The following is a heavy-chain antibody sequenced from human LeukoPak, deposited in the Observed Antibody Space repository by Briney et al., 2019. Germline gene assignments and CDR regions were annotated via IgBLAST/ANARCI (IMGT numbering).Heavy chain of an antibody. V-gene: IGHV3-11*05. Sequence: GGSLRLSCAVSGFSFSDYYMTWVRQAPGKGLEWLSYISGNSGDINYLDSVRGRFTISRDNAKNSLYLQMNSLRVEDTAVYYCTRDPRRLDYLGQGTLATVSS. CDR2: ISGNSGDI. CDR1: GFSFSDYY. J-gene: IGHJ4*02. CDR3: TRDPRRLDY.